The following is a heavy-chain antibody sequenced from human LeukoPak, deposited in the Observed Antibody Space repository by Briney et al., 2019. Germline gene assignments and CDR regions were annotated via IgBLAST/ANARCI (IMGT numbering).Heavy chain of an antibody. Sequence: GGTLRFYCAASGFTFSSYAMSWVRHGQGKGLEWVSAISGSGGSTYYADSVKGRFTISRDNSKNTLYLQMNSLSAEDTAVDYCAKGSSTSCYTGSDYWGQGTLVTVSS. CDR3: AKGSSTSCYTGSDY. CDR1: GFTFSSYA. V-gene: IGHV3-23*01. D-gene: IGHD2-2*02. J-gene: IGHJ4*02. CDR2: ISGSGGST.